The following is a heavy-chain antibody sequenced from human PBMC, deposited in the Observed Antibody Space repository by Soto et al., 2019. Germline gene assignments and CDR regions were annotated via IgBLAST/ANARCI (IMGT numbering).Heavy chain of an antibody. D-gene: IGHD1-7*01. CDR2: ITYDGSNK. V-gene: IGHV3-30*18. J-gene: IGHJ4*02. CDR3: AKDRVGGTFYTPLGF. Sequence: PGGSLRLSCETSGFSFSVYGMHWVRQAPGKGLEWVAVITYDGSNKYYADSVKGRFTISRDNSKNTLSLHLNTLKPEDTAVYHCAKDRVGGTFYTPLGFWGQGTLVTVSS. CDR1: GFSFSVYG.